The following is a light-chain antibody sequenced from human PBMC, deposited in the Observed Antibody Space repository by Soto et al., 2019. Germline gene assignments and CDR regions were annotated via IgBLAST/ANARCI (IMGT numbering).Light chain of an antibody. Sequence: DIQMTQSPSSLSASVGDRVTITCRASQGVTNHLAWYQQKPGEAPKRLVYDVSSVQSGGPSRFSGSGSGTEFTLTIISLQPEDLATYYCLQHNEFPWTFGQGTKVEMK. CDR1: QGVTNH. V-gene: IGKV1-17*01. CDR2: DVS. J-gene: IGKJ1*01. CDR3: LQHNEFPWT.